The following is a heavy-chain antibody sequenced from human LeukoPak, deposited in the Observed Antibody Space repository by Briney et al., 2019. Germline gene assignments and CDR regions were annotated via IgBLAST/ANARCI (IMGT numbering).Heavy chain of an antibody. CDR1: GCTFSAYY. J-gene: IGHJ2*01. CDR2: INPNSGGT. V-gene: IGHV1-2*02. D-gene: IGHD1-14*01. CDR3: ARPLTTSGWYFDL. Sequence: ASVKVSCKASGCTFSAYYMHWVRQAPGQGLEWMGWINPNSGGTNYAQKFQDRVTMTRDTSISTAYMELSSLKSDDTAVYYCARPLTTSGWYFDLWGRGTLVTVSS.